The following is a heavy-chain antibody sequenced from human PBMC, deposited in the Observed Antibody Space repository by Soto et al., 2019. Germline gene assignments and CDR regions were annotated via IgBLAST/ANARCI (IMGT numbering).Heavy chain of an antibody. J-gene: IGHJ4*02. CDR3: VKVRFGYYYDTTGYFDY. Sequence: PGGSLRLSCSASGFIFSDFAMHWVRQPPGKGLEYVSGINSHGGSVYHADSVKGRFTVSRDNSKNTLYLQMTSLRPEDTAVYYCVKVRFGYYYDTTGYFDYWGQGTLVTVSS. D-gene: IGHD3-22*01. V-gene: IGHV3-64D*06. CDR2: INSHGGSV. CDR1: GFIFSDFA.